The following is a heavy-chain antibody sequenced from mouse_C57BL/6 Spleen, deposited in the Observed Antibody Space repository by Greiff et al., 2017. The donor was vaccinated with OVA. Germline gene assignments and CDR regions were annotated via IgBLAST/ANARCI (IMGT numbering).Heavy chain of an antibody. D-gene: IGHD3-2*02. J-gene: IGHJ4*01. CDR2: ISSGGDYI. CDR3: TRETAQATDYYAMDY. V-gene: IGHV5-9-1*02. CDR1: GFTFSSYA. Sequence: EVMLVESGEGLVKPGGSLKLSCAASGFTFSSYAMSWVRQTPEKRLERVAYISSGGDYIYYADTVKGRFTISRDNARNTLYLQMSSLKSEDTAMYYCTRETAQATDYYAMDYWGQGTSVTVSS.